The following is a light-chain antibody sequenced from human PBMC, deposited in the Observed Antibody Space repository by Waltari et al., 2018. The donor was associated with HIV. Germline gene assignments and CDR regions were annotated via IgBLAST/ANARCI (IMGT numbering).Light chain of an antibody. Sequence: DIVLTQSPATLSLSPGDSATLSCRASQTISDDYVAWYQQKPGQPPRLLIYGASNRATGIPDRFSGRGSGTYFTLTISRLETEDFALFYCQQYGGSPTFGQGTKV. CDR1: QTISDDY. V-gene: IGKV3-20*01. CDR2: GAS. CDR3: QQYGGSPT. J-gene: IGKJ1*01.